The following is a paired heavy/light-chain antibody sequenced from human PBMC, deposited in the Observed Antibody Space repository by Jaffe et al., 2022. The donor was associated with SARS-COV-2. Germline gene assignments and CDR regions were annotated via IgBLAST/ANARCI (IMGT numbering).Light chain of an antibody. Sequence: DIVMTQSPDSLAVSLGERATINCKSSQSVLYSSSNKNYLAWYQQKPGQPPKLLIYWASTRESGVPDRFSGSGSGTDFTLTISSLQAEDVAVYYCQQYYGLPRTFGQGTKVEIK. CDR2: WAS. J-gene: IGKJ1*01. CDR1: QSVLYSSSNKNY. CDR3: QQYYGLPRT. V-gene: IGKV4-1*01.
Heavy chain of an antibody. CDR1: GGSISSYY. CDR3: ARSSGFQYFDY. Sequence: QVQLQESGPGLVKPSETLSLTCTVSGGSISSYYWNWVRQPPGKGLEWIGYIYYSGSTNYNPSLKSRVTISVDTSKKQFSLKLNSVTAADTAVYYCARSSGFQYFDYWGQGTLVTVSS. CDR2: IYYSGST. V-gene: IGHV4-59*01. J-gene: IGHJ4*02. D-gene: IGHD3-22*01.